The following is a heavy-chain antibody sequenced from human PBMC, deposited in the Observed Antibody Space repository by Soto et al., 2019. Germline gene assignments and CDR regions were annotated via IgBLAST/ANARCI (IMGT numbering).Heavy chain of an antibody. Sequence: QVFLKESGPGLVKPSETLSLTCTVSGDSISSTFYYWAWVRQPPGNGLEWVGTLHSNGSTHYSPSLRTRVSISGDTSKNQFSLRITSVTAADTAFYYCASRGYGDYTLSDWGQGTLVTVSS. CDR3: ASRGYGDYTLSD. D-gene: IGHD4-17*01. J-gene: IGHJ4*02. V-gene: IGHV4-39*01. CDR1: GDSISSTFYY. CDR2: LHSNGST.